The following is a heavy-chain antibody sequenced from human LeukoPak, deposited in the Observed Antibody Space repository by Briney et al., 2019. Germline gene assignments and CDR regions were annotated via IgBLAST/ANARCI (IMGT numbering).Heavy chain of an antibody. CDR1: GGSFSGYY. Sequence: SETLPLTCAVYGGSFSGYYWSWIRQPPGKGLEWIGEINHSGSTNYNPSLKSRVTISVDTSKNQFSLKLSSVTAADTAVYYCARAGGIAVPLIWGQGTMVTVSS. CDR2: INHSGST. J-gene: IGHJ3*02. CDR3: ARAGGIAVPLI. D-gene: IGHD6-19*01. V-gene: IGHV4-34*01.